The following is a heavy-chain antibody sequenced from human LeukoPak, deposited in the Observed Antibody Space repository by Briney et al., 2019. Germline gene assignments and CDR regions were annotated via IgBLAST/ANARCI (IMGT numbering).Heavy chain of an antibody. CDR3: ATYRQVLLPFES. D-gene: IGHD2-8*02. CDR1: GFTFSSYS. CDR2: ISSSSSTI. Sequence: GGSLRLSCAASGFTFSSYSMNWVRQAPGKGLEWVSYISSSSSTIYYADSVKGRFTISRDNAKNSLYLQMNSLRAEDTALYYCATYRQVLLPFESWGQGTLVTVSS. J-gene: IGHJ4*02. V-gene: IGHV3-48*01.